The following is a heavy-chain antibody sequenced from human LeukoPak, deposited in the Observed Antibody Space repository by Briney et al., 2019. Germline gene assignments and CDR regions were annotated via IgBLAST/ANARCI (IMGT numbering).Heavy chain of an antibody. Sequence: GGSLRLSCAASGFTFSSYWMHWARQAPGKGLVWVSRINSDGSSTSYADSVKGRFTISRDNAKNTLYLQMNSLRAEDTAVYYCASEHYYDSSGYYYRFFGYWGQGTLVTVSS. CDR1: GFTFSSYW. CDR3: ASEHYYDSSGYYYRFFGY. CDR2: INSDGSST. D-gene: IGHD3-22*01. V-gene: IGHV3-74*01. J-gene: IGHJ4*02.